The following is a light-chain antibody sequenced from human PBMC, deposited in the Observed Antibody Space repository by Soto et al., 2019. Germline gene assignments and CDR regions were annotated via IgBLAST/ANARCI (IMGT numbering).Light chain of an antibody. CDR2: DAS. CDR1: ESVGLF. CDR3: QQRSDWPPLT. V-gene: IGKV3-11*01. J-gene: IGKJ4*01. Sequence: DIVLTQSPPTLSLSPGDRATLSCRASESVGLFLAWYQQKPGQAPRLLIYDASTRATDVPGRFSASGSGTAFTLTLSRVEPEDFAVYYCQQRSDWPPLTFGGGTKVEMK.